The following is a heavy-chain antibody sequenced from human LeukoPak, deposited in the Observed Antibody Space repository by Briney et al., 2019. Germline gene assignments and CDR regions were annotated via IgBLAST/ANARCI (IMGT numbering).Heavy chain of an antibody. Sequence: GSLRLSCAASGFTFSSYDMTWVRQTPGKGLEWVSLISRSGGTTYYADSVKGRFTISRDNSKNTLCLQMNSLRAEDTAVYYCAKEDGNYGSGRYYYFDYWGQGTLVTVSS. CDR2: ISRSGGTT. V-gene: IGHV3-23*01. D-gene: IGHD3-10*01. CDR3: AKEDGNYGSGRYYYFDY. J-gene: IGHJ4*02. CDR1: GFTFSSYD.